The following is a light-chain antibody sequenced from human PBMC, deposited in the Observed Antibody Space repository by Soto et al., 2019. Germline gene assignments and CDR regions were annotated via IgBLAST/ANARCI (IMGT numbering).Light chain of an antibody. V-gene: IGKV1-39*01. CDR2: TTS. CDR1: QSISSY. Sequence: SQMTPPPPSLSEYVFARVTITCRASQSISSYLNWYQQKPGKAPNLLIYTTSSLESGVPSRFSGSGSGTDFTLTISSLQPEDFATYFCQQSYSRPRTFGQRTKVDI. J-gene: IGKJ1*01. CDR3: QQSYSRPRT.